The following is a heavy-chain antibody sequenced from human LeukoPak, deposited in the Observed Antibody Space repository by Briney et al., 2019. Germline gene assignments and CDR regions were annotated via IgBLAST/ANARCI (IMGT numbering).Heavy chain of an antibody. CDR2: IVVGSGNT. V-gene: IGHV1-58*01. CDR1: GFTFTSSA. J-gene: IGHJ5*02. D-gene: IGHD2-21*02. CDR3: ARDLRGLNYCGGDCYNWFDP. Sequence: GASVKVSCKASGFTFTSSAVQWVRQARGQRLEWIGWIVVGSGNTNYAQKFQERVTITKDMSTSTAYMELSSLRSEDTAVYYCARDLRGLNYCGGDCYNWFDPWGQGTLVTVSS.